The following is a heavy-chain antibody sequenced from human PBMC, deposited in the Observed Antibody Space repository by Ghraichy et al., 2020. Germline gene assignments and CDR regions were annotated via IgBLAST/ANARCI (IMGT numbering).Heavy chain of an antibody. CDR2: IYYSGST. CDR1: GGSISSGGYY. J-gene: IGHJ3*02. V-gene: IGHV4-31*03. D-gene: IGHD1-26*01. CDR3: ARDGRIVGATIGAFDI. Sequence: SLNISCTVSGGSISSGGYYWSWIRQHPGKGLEWIGYIYYSGSTYYNPSLKSRVTISVDTSKNQFSLKLSSVTAADTAVYYCARDGRIVGATIGAFDIWGQGTMVTVSS.